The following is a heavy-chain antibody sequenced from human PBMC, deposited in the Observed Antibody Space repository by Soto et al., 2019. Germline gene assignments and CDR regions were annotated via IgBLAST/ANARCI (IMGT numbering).Heavy chain of an antibody. V-gene: IGHV3-66*04. CDR1: GFTVSSNY. J-gene: IGHJ6*03. D-gene: IGHD6-13*01. CDR2: IYSGGST. CDR3: ARHSIAAADYYYYYYMDV. Sequence: GGSLRLSCAASGFTVSSNYVSWVRQAPGKGLEWVSVIYSGGSTYYADSVKGRFTISRDNSKNTLYLQMNSLRAEDTAVYYCARHSIAAADYYYYYYMDVWGKGTTVTVSS.